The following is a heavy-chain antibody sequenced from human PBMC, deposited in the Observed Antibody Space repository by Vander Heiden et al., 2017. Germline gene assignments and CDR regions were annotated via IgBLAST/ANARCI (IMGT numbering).Heavy chain of an antibody. V-gene: IGHV3-33*01. J-gene: IGHJ4*02. CDR1: GFTFSSYG. Sequence: QVQLVESGGGVVQPGRSLRLSCAASGFTFSSYGMHWVRQAPGKGLEWVAVIWYDGSNKYYADSVKGRFTISRDNSKNTLYLQMNSLRAEDTAVYYCARDSNPSGPSDYWGQGTLVTVSS. CDR2: IWYDGSNK. CDR3: ARDSNPSGPSDY.